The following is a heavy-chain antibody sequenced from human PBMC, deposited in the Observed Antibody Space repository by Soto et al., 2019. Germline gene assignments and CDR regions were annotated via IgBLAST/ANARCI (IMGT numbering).Heavy chain of an antibody. CDR2: ISSSSSTI. V-gene: IGHV3-48*01. D-gene: IGHD2-2*01. J-gene: IGHJ5*02. Sequence: GGPLRLSCAASGFTFSSYSMKWVRQAPGKGLEWVSYISSSSSTIYYAASVKGRFTISRDNAKNSLYLQMNSLRAEETAVYYCAREYCSSTSCLNWFDPWGQGTLVTVSS. CDR3: AREYCSSTSCLNWFDP. CDR1: GFTFSSYS.